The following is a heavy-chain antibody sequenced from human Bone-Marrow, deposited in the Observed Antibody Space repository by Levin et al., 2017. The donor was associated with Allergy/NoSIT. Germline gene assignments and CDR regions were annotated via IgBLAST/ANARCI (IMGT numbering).Heavy chain of an antibody. CDR3: ARDRWGLVPAAPPLYYFDY. J-gene: IGHJ4*02. D-gene: IGHD2-2*01. CDR2: ISAYNGNT. CDR1: GYTFTSYG. V-gene: IGHV1-18*01. Sequence: ASVKVSCKASGYTFTSYGISWVRQAPGQGLEWMGWISAYNGNTNYAQKLQGRVTMTTDTSTSTAYMELRSLRSDDTAVYYCARDRWGLVPAAPPLYYFDYWGQGTLVTVSS.